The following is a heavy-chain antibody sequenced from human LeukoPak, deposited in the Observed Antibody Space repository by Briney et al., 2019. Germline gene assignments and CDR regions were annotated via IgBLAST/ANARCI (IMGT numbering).Heavy chain of an antibody. D-gene: IGHD3-16*01. Sequence: GRSLRLSCAASGFTFSSYGMHWVRQAPGKGLEWVAVIWYDGSNKYYADSVKGRFTISRDNSKNMLYLQMNSLRAEDTAVYYCARNGGGLPTYYYYYGMDVWGKGTTVTVSS. CDR3: ARNGGGLPTYYYYYGMDV. J-gene: IGHJ6*04. V-gene: IGHV3-33*01. CDR1: GFTFSSYG. CDR2: IWYDGSNK.